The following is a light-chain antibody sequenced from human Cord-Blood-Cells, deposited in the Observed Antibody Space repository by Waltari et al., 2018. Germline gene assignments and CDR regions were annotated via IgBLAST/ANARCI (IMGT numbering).Light chain of an antibody. CDR3: QAWDSSVV. J-gene: IGLJ2*01. CDR1: KLGVKY. CDR2: QDS. Sequence: SYELTQPPSVSVSPGQTASIHCPGDKLGVKYACWYQQKPGQSPVLVIYQDSKRPSGIPERFSGSNSGNTATLTISGTQAMDEADYYCQAWDSSVVFGGGTKLTVL. V-gene: IGLV3-1*01.